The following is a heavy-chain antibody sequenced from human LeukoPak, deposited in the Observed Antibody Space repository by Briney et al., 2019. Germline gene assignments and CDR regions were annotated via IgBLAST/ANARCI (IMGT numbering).Heavy chain of an antibody. J-gene: IGHJ2*01. V-gene: IGHV3-23*01. D-gene: IGHD3-3*01. CDR3: AKDKGKVFGEDWYFDL. CDR2: ITDNGVTK. CDR1: GISFSNSA. Sequence: QSGGSLRLSCAASGISFSNSAMTWVRQAPGRGLEWVSSITDNGVTKSYANSVKGRFTISRDNAKNTLYLQMNSLRAEDTAVYYCAKDKGKVFGEDWYFDLWGRGALVAVSS.